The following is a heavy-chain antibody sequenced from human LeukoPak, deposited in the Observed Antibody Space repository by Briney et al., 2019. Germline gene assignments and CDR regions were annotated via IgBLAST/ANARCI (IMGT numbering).Heavy chain of an antibody. D-gene: IGHD6-19*01. CDR2: TYYMSKWYN. Sequence: PSQTLSLTCAISGDSVSSNSAAWNWIRQSPSRGLEWLGRTYYMSKWYNDYAVSVKSRITINPDTAKSQFSLQLNSVTPEDTALYYCARWNSGWKYFDYWGQGILVTVSS. CDR1: GDSVSSNSAA. CDR3: ARWNSGWKYFDY. J-gene: IGHJ4*02. V-gene: IGHV6-1*01.